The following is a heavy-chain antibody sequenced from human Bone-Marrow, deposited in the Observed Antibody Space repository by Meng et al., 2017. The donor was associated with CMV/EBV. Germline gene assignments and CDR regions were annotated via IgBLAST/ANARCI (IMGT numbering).Heavy chain of an antibody. V-gene: IGHV3-74*01. CDR2: INNDGSST. Sequence: GGSLRLSCAASGFTFSIYWMHWLRQAPGKGLMWVSRINNDGSSTNYADSVKGRFTISRDNAKNTLYLQMNSLRAEDTAVYYCASSVMDVWGQGTTVTVSS. CDR1: GFTFSIYW. CDR3: ASSVMDV. J-gene: IGHJ6*02.